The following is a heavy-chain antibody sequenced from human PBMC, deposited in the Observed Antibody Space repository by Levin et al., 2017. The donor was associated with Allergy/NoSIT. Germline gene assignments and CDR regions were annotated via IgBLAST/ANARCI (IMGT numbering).Heavy chain of an antibody. J-gene: IGHJ6*02. CDR3: ARVPYCSGGSCYSYYYYGMDV. CDR2: INHSGST. CDR1: GGSFSGYY. Sequence: SETLSLTCAVYGGSFSGYYWSWIRQPPGRGLEWIGEINHSGSTKYNPSLKSRVIISADTSKNQFSLKLSSVTAADTAVYYCARVPYCSGGSCYSYYYYGMDVWGQGTTVTVSS. D-gene: IGHD2-15*01. V-gene: IGHV4-34*01.